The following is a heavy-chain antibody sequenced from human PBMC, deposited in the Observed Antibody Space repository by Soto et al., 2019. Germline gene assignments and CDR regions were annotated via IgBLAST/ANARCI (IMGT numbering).Heavy chain of an antibody. J-gene: IGHJ3*02. CDR2: TYYRSKWYN. CDR3: ARTGYCSGGSCYGAETDAFDI. V-gene: IGHV6-1*01. Sequence: SQTLSLTCAISGDSVSSNIAAWNWIRQSPSRGLEWLGRTYYRSKWYNDYAVSVKSRITINPDTSKNQFSLQLNSVTPEDTAVYYCARTGYCSGGSCYGAETDAFDIWGQGTMVTVSS. D-gene: IGHD2-15*01. CDR1: GDSVSSNIAA.